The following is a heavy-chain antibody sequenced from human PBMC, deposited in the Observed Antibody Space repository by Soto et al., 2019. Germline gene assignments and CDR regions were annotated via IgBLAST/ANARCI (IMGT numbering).Heavy chain of an antibody. V-gene: IGHV1-18*01. J-gene: IGHJ4*02. CDR1: GYTFTRYG. D-gene: IGHD2-21*02. CDR2: INTYNGNT. CDR3: ARGGHVVVVTAALDY. Sequence: ASVKVSCKASGYTFTRYGIGWARQAPGQGLEWMGWINTYNGNTNYAQNVQGRVTLTTDTSTSTAYMELRSLRSNDTAIYYCARGGHVVVVTAALDYWGQGTLVTVSS.